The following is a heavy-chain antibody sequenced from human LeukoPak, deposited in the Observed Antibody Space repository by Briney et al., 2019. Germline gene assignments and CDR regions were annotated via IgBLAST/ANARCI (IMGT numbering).Heavy chain of an antibody. CDR3: ARDNDYGGYYFDY. D-gene: IGHD4-17*01. CDR2: LYSGGNT. J-gene: IGHJ4*02. V-gene: IGHV3-66*01. CDR1: GFTVSSKY. Sequence: GGSLRLSCAASGFTVSSKYMSWVRQAPGKGLEWVSVLYSGGNTYYAHSVKGRFTISRDNSKNTLYLQMNSLRAEDTAVYYCARDNDYGGYYFDYWGQGTLVTVSS.